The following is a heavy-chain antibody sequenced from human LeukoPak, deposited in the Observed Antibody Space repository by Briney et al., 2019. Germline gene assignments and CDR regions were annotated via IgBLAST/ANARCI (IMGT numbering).Heavy chain of an antibody. CDR1: GFTFDDYG. CDR3: ATRRGYYGSGSSYYFDY. D-gene: IGHD3-10*01. V-gene: IGHV3-20*04. J-gene: IGHJ4*02. CDR2: INWNGGST. Sequence: GGSLRLSCAAPGFTFDDYGMSWVRQAPGKGLEWVSGINWNGGSTGYADSVKGRFTISRDNAKNSLYLQMNSLRAEGTALYYCATRRGYYGSGSSYYFDYWGQGTLVTVSS.